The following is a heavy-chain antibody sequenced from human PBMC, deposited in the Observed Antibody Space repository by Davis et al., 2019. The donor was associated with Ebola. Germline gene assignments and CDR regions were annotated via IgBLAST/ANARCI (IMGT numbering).Heavy chain of an antibody. CDR1: GGSISSSNW. J-gene: IGHJ6*02. CDR3: ARGWSRSVYYGMDV. D-gene: IGHD2-15*01. Sequence: PSETLSLTCAVSGGSISSSNWWSWVRQPPGKGLEWIGEIYHSGSTNYNPSLKSRVTISVDKSKNQFSLKLSSVTAADTAVYYCARGWSRSVYYGMDVWGQGTTVTVSS. V-gene: IGHV4-4*02. CDR2: IYHSGST.